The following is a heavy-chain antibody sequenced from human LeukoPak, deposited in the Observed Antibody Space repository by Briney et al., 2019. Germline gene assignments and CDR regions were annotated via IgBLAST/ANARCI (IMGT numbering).Heavy chain of an antibody. J-gene: IGHJ3*02. Sequence: SETLSLTCTVSGGSISSYYWSWIRQPPGKGLEWIGYIYYSGSTNYNPSLKSRVTISVDTSKNQFTLKLSSVTAADTAVYYCARDTVDNDAFDIWGQGTMVTVSS. CDR2: IYYSGST. V-gene: IGHV4-59*01. CDR1: GGSISSYY. CDR3: ARDTVDNDAFDI. D-gene: IGHD5-12*01.